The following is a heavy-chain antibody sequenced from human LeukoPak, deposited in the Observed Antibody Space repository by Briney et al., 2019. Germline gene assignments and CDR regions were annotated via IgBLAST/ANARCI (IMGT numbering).Heavy chain of an antibody. CDR1: GYTFTSYA. CDR2: INAGNGNT. V-gene: IGHV1-3*01. Sequence: ASVKVSCKASGYTFTSYAMHWVRQAPGQRLEWMGWINAGNGNTKYSQKFQGRVTITADESTSTAYMELSSLRSEDAAVYYCAREGYYYDSSGYQTRPFDYWGQGTLVTVSS. CDR3: AREGYYYDSSGYQTRPFDY. J-gene: IGHJ4*02. D-gene: IGHD3-22*01.